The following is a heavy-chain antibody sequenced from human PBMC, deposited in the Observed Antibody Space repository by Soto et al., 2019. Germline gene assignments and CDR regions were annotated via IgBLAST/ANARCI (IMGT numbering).Heavy chain of an antibody. J-gene: IGHJ4*02. Sequence: KGLEWVSAISGSGGSTYYADSVKGRFTISRDNSKNTLYLQMNSLRAEDTAVYYXXXXXXXXXXXXXFDYWGQGTLVTVSS. CDR3: XXXXXXXXXXXXFDY. V-gene: IGHV3-23*01. CDR2: ISGSGGST.